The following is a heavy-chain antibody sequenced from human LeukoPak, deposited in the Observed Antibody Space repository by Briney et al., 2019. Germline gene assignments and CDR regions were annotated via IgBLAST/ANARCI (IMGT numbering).Heavy chain of an antibody. V-gene: IGHV1-2*02. Sequence: GASVKVSCKASGYTFTGYYMHWVRQAPGQGLEWMGWINPNSGGTNYAQKFQGRVTMTRGTSISTAYMELSRLRSDDTAVYYCARVHDIAAAGTGFDYWGQGTLVTVSS. CDR2: INPNSGGT. J-gene: IGHJ4*02. D-gene: IGHD6-13*01. CDR3: ARVHDIAAAGTGFDY. CDR1: GYTFTGYY.